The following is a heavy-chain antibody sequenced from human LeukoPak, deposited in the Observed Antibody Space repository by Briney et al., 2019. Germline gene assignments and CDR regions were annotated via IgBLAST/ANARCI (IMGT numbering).Heavy chain of an antibody. CDR2: IYTSGST. CDR3: ARATVTTYEDYDYYMDV. CDR1: GGSISSYY. V-gene: IGHV4-4*07. Sequence: SEALSLTCTVSGGSISSYYWSWIRQPAGKGLEWIGRIYTSGSTNYNPSLKSRVTMSVDTSKNQFSLKLSSVTAADTAVYYCARATVTTYEDYDYYMDVWGKGTTVTVSS. D-gene: IGHD4-11*01. J-gene: IGHJ6*03.